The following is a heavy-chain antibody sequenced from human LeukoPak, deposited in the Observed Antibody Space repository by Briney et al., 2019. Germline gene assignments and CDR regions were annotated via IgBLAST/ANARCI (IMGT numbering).Heavy chain of an antibody. Sequence: GRPLRLSCAASGFTFSSYAMHWVRQAPGKGLEWVAVISYDGSNKYYADSVKGRFTISRDNSKNTLYLQMNSLRAEDTAVYYCARRGLRSSGWYSPYYYYYGTDVWGQGTTVTVSS. CDR3: ARRGLRSSGWYSPYYYYYGTDV. D-gene: IGHD6-19*01. J-gene: IGHJ6*02. CDR1: GFTFSSYA. V-gene: IGHV3-30*04. CDR2: ISYDGSNK.